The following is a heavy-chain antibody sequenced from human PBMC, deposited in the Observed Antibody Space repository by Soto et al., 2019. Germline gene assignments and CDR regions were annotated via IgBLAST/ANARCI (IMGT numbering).Heavy chain of an antibody. V-gene: IGHV1-69*01. D-gene: IGHD3-10*01. CDR1: GVSFNNNG. Sequence: QVQLVQSGAEVKKPGSSVKVSCKTSGVSFNNNGIGWVRQAPGHGLEWMGGVSPPFRTSNYARKFQGRTSITADAYTGTVNMELSSLTSEDTAQYYCARVLYYGSGSYSPYGMDVWGQWTTVTVSS. CDR2: VSPPFRTS. CDR3: ARVLYYGSGSYSPYGMDV. J-gene: IGHJ6*02.